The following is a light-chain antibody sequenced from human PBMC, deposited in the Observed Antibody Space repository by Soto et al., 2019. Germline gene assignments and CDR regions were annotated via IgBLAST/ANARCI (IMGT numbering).Light chain of an antibody. CDR2: GAS. CDR3: QQRGT. V-gene: IGKV3-20*01. Sequence: EIVLTQSPGTLSLSPGERATLSCRASQTVNSNYIAWYQHKPGQAPRLLIYGASTRATGIPDRFSGGGSETDFSLIINRLDHEDFAVYYCQQRGTFGGGTKVEIK. CDR1: QTVNSNY. J-gene: IGKJ4*01.